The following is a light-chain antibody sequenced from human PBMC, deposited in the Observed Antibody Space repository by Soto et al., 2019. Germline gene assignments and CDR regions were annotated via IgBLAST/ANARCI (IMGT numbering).Light chain of an antibody. J-gene: IGKJ4*01. CDR3: QQRSDWPT. Sequence: EIVLTQSPATLSLSPGERATLSCRARQSVSSNLAWYQQKGGQAPRLLIYDASNRATGIPARFSGSGSGTDFTLSISSLEPEDFAVYYCQQRSDWPTFGGGTKVDNK. CDR2: DAS. V-gene: IGKV3-11*01. CDR1: QSVSSN.